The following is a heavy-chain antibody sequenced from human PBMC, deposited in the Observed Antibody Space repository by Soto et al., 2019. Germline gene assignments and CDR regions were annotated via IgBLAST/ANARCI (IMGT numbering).Heavy chain of an antibody. CDR1: GFSLSNARMG. D-gene: IGHD4-17*01. Sequence: QVTLKESGPVLVKPTETLTLTCTVSGFSLSNARMGVSRIRQPPGKALEWLAHIFSNDEKSYSTSLTSRLTISKDTSKSQVVRTMTNMDPVDTATYYCARIIGEYVADYYYYYYMYLWGKGNTVTVSS. CDR3: ARIIGEYVADYYYYYYMYL. CDR2: IFSNDEK. J-gene: IGHJ6*03. V-gene: IGHV2-26*01.